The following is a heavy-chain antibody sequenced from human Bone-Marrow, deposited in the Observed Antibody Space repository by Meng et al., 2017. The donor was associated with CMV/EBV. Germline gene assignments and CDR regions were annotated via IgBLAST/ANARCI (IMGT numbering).Heavy chain of an antibody. D-gene: IGHD4-11*01. J-gene: IGHJ4*02. CDR2: IYYSGST. CDR1: GGSISSGGYY. Sequence: SGGSISSGGYYCSWIRQLPGKGLEWIGYIYYSGSTYYNPSLKSRVTISVDTSKNQFSLKLSSVTAADTAVYYCARARGMTTVTTLDYWGQGTLVTVSS. CDR3: ARARGMTTVTTLDY. V-gene: IGHV4-31*02.